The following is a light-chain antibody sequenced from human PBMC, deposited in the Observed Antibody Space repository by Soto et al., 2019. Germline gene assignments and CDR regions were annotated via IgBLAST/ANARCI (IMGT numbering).Light chain of an antibody. CDR3: QQYNNWPTWT. Sequence: EIVMTQSPATLSVSPGERATLSCRASQSVSSNLAWYQQKPGQAPRLLIYVASTRATGIPARFSGSGSGTEFTLTISSLQSEDFAVYYCQQYNNWPTWTFVQGTKVEIK. CDR1: QSVSSN. CDR2: VAS. J-gene: IGKJ1*01. V-gene: IGKV3-15*01.